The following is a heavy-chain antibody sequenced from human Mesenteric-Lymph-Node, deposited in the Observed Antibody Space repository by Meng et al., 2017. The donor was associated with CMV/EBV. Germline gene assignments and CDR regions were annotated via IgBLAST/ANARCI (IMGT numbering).Heavy chain of an antibody. CDR2: FIWSSGKT. V-gene: IGHV3-9*02. CDR3: AKDMRSLYGSGSYHYYYGMDV. CDR1: GFTSQRYG. Sequence: SLKISCAASGFTSQRYGTHWVRQAPGKGLEWVSGFIWSSGKTGYADSVKGRFTISRDNAKNSLYLQMNSLRAEDTALYYCAKDMRSLYGSGSYHYYYGMDVWGQGTTVTVSS. J-gene: IGHJ6*02. D-gene: IGHD3-10*01.